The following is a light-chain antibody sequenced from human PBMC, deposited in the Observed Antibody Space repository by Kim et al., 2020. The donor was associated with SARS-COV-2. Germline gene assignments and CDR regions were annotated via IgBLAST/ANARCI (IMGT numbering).Light chain of an antibody. CDR3: QQYNNYWT. Sequence: DIQMTQSPSTLSASVGDRVTITCRASQSITDWLAWYQLKPGKAPKLLIYKSSTLEGGVPSRFSGTRSGTEFTLTISSLQPDDFATYFCQQYNNYWTFGQGTKVDIK. CDR1: QSITDW. V-gene: IGKV1-5*03. CDR2: KSS. J-gene: IGKJ1*01.